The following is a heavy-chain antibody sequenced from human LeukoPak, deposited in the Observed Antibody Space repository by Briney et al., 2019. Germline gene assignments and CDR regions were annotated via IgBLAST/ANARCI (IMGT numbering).Heavy chain of an antibody. J-gene: IGHJ4*02. D-gene: IGHD4-17*01. CDR2: IKSKTDGGTT. CDR1: GFTFSNAW. CDR3: TTERAPVTPFVSDY. Sequence: GGSLRLSCAASGFTFSNAWMSWVRQAPGKGLEWVGRIKSKTDGGTTDYAAPVKGRFTISRDDSKNTLYLQTNSLKTEDTAVYYCTTERAPVTPFVSDYWGQGTLVTVSS. V-gene: IGHV3-15*01.